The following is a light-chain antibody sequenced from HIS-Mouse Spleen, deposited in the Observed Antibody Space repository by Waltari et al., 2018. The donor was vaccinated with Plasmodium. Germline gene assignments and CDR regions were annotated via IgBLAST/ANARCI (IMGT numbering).Light chain of an antibody. Sequence: QSALTQPPSASGSPGQSVTISCTGTSSDVGGYNYVSWYQQHPGKAPKLMLYEVSHGRAGFPEDFAGSKAGNTASLTVSGLQAEDEADYYCSSYAGSNNLVFGGGTKLTVL. V-gene: IGLV2-8*01. CDR1: SSDVGGYNY. CDR2: EVS. CDR3: SSYAGSNNLV. J-gene: IGLJ2*01.